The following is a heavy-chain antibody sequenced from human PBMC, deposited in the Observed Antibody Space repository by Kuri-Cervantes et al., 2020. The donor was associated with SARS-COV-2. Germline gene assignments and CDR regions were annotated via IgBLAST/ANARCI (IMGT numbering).Heavy chain of an antibody. Sequence: SVKVSCKTSGGTFSRNVISWMRQAPGQGLEWMGGIVPVIGTANYAQKFEDRVTITADESTSTVYMELSSLRSEDTAVYYCARGGYGYRYGNYYDYYMDVWGKGTTVTVSS. D-gene: IGHD5-18*01. CDR1: GGTFSRNV. J-gene: IGHJ6*03. CDR2: IVPVIGTA. V-gene: IGHV1-69*13. CDR3: ARGGYGYRYGNYYDYYMDV.